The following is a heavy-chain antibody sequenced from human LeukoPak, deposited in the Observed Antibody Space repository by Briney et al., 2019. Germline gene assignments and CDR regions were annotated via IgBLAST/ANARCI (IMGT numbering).Heavy chain of an antibody. D-gene: IGHD2-15*01. CDR2: IRYDGSNK. Sequence: GRSLRLSCAASGFTFSSYGMHWVRQAPGNGLEGVAFIRYDGSNKYYRASVKGRFTISRDNSKNTLYLQTNSLRPEDTAVYSCAKASRSLVVTATPLDYWGQGTLVTVAS. CDR1: GFTFSSYG. V-gene: IGHV3-30*02. J-gene: IGHJ4*02. CDR3: AKASRSLVVTATPLDY.